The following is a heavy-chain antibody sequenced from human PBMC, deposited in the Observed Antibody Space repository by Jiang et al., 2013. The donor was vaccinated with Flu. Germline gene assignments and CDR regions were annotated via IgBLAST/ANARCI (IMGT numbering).Heavy chain of an antibody. CDR1: GGSIRSGGYH. D-gene: IGHD3-3*01. CDR3: ARSKDFWSGYDY. CDR2: IFYSGSP. Sequence: GSGLVKPSQTLSLTCTVSGGSIRSGGYHWNWIRQHPGKGLEWIGYIFYSGSPYYNPSLKSRVTISLDTSKNQFSLKLNSVIAADTAVYYCARSKDFWSGYDYWGQGSLVTVSS. V-gene: IGHV4-31*03. J-gene: IGHJ4*02.